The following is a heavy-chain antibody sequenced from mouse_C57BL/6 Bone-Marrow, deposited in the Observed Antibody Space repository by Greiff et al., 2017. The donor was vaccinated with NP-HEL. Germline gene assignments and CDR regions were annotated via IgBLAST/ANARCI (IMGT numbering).Heavy chain of an antibody. CDR1: GFNIKDDS. J-gene: IGHJ2*01. CDR3: KGGDGYGYFDY. CDR2: IDPVNGDN. Sequence: VQLKQSGAELVRPGASVKLSCTASGFNIKDDSMHWVKQRPEQGLEWIGWIDPVNGDNEYDSKFQCKATITADTSSSTAYLQLSSPTAEDTAVYYGKGGDGYGYFDYWGQGTTLTVSS. D-gene: IGHD2-2*01. V-gene: IGHV14-4*01.